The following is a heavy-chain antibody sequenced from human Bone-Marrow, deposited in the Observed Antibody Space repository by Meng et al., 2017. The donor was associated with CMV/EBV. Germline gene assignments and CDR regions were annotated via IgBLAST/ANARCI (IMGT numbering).Heavy chain of an antibody. D-gene: IGHD3-9*01. CDR3: ARDLYDILTGYPNHYYYGMDV. Sequence: ETLSLTCTVSGGSISSSSYYWGWIRQPPGKGLEWVSVIYSGGSTYYADSVKGRFTISRDNAKNSLYLQMNSLRAEDTAVYYCARDLYDILTGYPNHYYYGMDVWGQGTTVTVSS. CDR1: GGSISSSSYY. V-gene: IGHV3-53*01. J-gene: IGHJ6*02. CDR2: IYSGGST.